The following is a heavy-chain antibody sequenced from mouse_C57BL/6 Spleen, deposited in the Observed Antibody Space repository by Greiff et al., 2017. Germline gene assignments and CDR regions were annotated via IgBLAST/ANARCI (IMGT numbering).Heavy chain of an antibody. CDR3: ARNGYGYFDY. CDR2: IYPGDGDT. D-gene: IGHD2-2*01. CDR1: GYAFSSSW. J-gene: IGHJ2*01. Sequence: LEESGPELVKPGASVKISCKASGYAFSSSWMNWVKQRPGKGLEWIGRIYPGDGDTNYNGKFKGKATLTADKSSSTAYMQLSSLTSEDSAVYFCARNGYGYFDYWGQGTTLTVSS. V-gene: IGHV1-82*01.